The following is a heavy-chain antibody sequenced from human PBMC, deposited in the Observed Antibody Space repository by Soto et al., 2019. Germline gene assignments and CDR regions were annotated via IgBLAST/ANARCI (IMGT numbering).Heavy chain of an antibody. CDR1: QFTFNIDA. Sequence: EVQLLESGGGLVQSGESLTLSCVASQFTFNIDAMTWVRQAPGKGLEWVSSMSGSGASIYYADSVKGRFTISRDKSKKTLYLPMDRLRGGDTGVYWCGGDNWNGAYYGFDVWGQGDPVPVS. CDR3: GGDNWNGAYYGFDV. D-gene: IGHD1-20*01. V-gene: IGHV3-23*01. J-gene: IGHJ6*02. CDR2: MSGSGASI.